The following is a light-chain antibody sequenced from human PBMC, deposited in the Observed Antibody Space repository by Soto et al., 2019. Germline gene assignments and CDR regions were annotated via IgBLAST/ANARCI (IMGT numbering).Light chain of an antibody. Sequence: DIQMTQSPSSVSAYVGHTVTITFRSSQTLNNYLTWFQQKPGKAPKVLIYAASTLQSGVPSRFSGSGSGAEFTLTISSLQTEDFATYYCQQSFSPLLTFGGGTKVDIK. V-gene: IGKV1-39*01. CDR2: AAS. CDR1: QTLNNY. J-gene: IGKJ4*01. CDR3: QQSFSPLLT.